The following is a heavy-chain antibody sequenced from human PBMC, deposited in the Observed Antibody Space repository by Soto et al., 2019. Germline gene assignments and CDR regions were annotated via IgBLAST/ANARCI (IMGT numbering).Heavy chain of an antibody. CDR3: YFDWLLSYYYYGMDV. CDR1: GFTFSSYA. D-gene: IGHD3-9*01. J-gene: IGHJ6*02. CDR2: ISGSGGST. V-gene: IGHV3-23*01. Sequence: VGSLRLSCAASGFTFSSYAMSWVRQAPVKGLEWVSAISGSGGSTYYADSVKGRFTISRDNSKNTLYLQMNSLRAEDTAAYYCYFDWLLSYYYYGMDVWGQGTKVTVS.